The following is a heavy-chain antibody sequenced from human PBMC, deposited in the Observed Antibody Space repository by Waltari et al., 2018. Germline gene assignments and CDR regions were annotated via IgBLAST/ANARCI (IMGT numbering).Heavy chain of an antibody. CDR2: LYYSGST. CDR1: GGSMTNYY. J-gene: IGHJ4*02. D-gene: IGHD2-21*01. Sequence: QVQLQESGPGLVKPSETLSLICTVSGGSMTNYYWGWVRQPPGRGLEWIGDLYYSGSTYSDGSTAYNPSLKSRVTISINTPRDQFSLELRSVTAAETAVYYCARRDSFTDFWGQGTLIIVSS. V-gene: IGHV4-59*08. CDR3: ARRDSFTDF.